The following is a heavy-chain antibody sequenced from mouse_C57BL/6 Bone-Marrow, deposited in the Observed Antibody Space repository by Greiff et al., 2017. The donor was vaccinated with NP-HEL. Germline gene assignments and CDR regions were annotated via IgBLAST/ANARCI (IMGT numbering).Heavy chain of an antibody. CDR3: ARSRRYPDY. CDR2: IYPRSGNT. Sequence: VQRVESGAELARPGASVKLSCKASGYTFTSYGISWVKQRTGQGLEWIGEIYPRSGNTYYNEKFKGKATLTADKSSSTAYMELRSLTSEDSAVYFCARSRRYPDYWGQGTTLTVSS. V-gene: IGHV1-81*01. J-gene: IGHJ2*01. D-gene: IGHD1-1*01. CDR1: GYTFTSYG.